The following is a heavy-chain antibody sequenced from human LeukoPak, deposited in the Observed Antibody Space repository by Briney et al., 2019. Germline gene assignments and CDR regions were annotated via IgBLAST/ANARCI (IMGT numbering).Heavy chain of an antibody. D-gene: IGHD6-13*01. J-gene: IGHJ4*02. CDR2: ISAYNGNT. Sequence: GASVKVSCKASGYTFTGYYMHWVRQAPGQGLEWMGWISAYNGNTNYAQKLQGRVTMTTDTSTSTAYMELRSLRSDDTAVYYCARDMEGYSSSFSSDYWGQGTLVTVSS. CDR1: GYTFTGYY. V-gene: IGHV1-18*04. CDR3: ARDMEGYSSSFSSDY.